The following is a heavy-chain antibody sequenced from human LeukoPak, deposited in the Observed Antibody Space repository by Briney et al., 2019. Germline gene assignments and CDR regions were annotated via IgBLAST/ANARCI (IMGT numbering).Heavy chain of an antibody. Sequence: GGSLRLSCAAPEFTFGSYWMTWVRQAPGKGLERVANINRDGSKNHFVDSVKGRFTISRDNAKNFLYLQMNSLRAEDTAVYFCARDSSPYCGDDCYFDAFDLWGQGTMVTVSS. CDR1: EFTFGSYW. CDR3: ARDSSPYCGDDCYFDAFDL. V-gene: IGHV3-7*03. CDR2: INRDGSKN. J-gene: IGHJ3*01. D-gene: IGHD2-21*02.